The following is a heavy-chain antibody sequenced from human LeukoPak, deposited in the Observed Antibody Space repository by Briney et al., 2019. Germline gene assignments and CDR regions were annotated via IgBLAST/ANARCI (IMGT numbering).Heavy chain of an antibody. CDR3: ASSGSYRFDY. D-gene: IGHD1-26*01. Sequence: GGSLRLSCAASGFIFSNYAMSWVRQAPGKGLEWVSAIDSTGAYTWYADSVKGRFTISKDSSKTILYLQMNSLRDEDTAVYYCASSGSYRFDYWGQGTLVTVSS. J-gene: IGHJ4*02. CDR1: GFIFSNYA. V-gene: IGHV3-23*01. CDR2: IDSTGAYT.